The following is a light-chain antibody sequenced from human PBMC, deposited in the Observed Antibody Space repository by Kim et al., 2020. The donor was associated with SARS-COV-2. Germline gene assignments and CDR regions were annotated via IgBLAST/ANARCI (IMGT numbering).Light chain of an antibody. CDR2: RNH. Sequence: QRVTICSSGSRSNIGSNYVYWYQQRPGTAPKLRIYRNHQRPSGVPDRFSGSKSGTSASLAISGLRSGDEADYYCAAWDDSLSGYVVFGGGTQLTVL. CDR3: AAWDDSLSGYVV. J-gene: IGLJ2*01. V-gene: IGLV1-47*01. CDR1: RSNIGSNY.